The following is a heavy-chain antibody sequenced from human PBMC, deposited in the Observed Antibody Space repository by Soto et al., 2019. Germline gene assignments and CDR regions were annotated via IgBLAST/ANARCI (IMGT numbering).Heavy chain of an antibody. CDR2: ISSSSSVI. D-gene: IGHD7-27*01. CDR1: GFILSDCA. Sequence: EVQLVESGGGLVQPGGSLRLSCATSGFILSDCAMNWVRQAPGKGLEWVSYISSSSSVIDYADSVKGRFTVSRDNARNSLYLQMNSPRAEDTAVYYCARDISWGSNWYYYMDVWGKGTTVTVSS. CDR3: ARDISWGSNWYYYMDV. J-gene: IGHJ6*03. V-gene: IGHV3-48*01.